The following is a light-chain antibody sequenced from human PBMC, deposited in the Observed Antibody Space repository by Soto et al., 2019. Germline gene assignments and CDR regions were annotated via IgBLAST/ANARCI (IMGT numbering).Light chain of an antibody. CDR2: EVS. V-gene: IGLV2-18*02. CDR1: STDFVSYNR. CDR3: CSYAGSPYV. J-gene: IGLJ1*01. Sequence: QSALTQPPSVSGSPGQSVTISCTGTSTDFVSYNRVSWYQQPPGTAPKLMIYEVSKRPSGVPDRFSGSKSGNTASLTISGLQAADEADYYCCSYAGSPYVFGTGTKVTVL.